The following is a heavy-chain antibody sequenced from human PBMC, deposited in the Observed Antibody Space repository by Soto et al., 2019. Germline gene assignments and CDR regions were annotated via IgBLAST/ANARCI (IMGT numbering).Heavy chain of an antibody. CDR2: IYHTGST. J-gene: IGHJ6*02. CDR3: AREQVPTLDYYGMDV. CDR1: GGSISSVDYY. Sequence: QVQLQESGPGLVKPSQTLSLTCTVSGGSISSVDYYWNWIRQLPGKGLEWIGYIYHTGSTYYNPPLKSRLLILVDTSKNQFSLRLTALTAADTAVYYCAREQVPTLDYYGMDVWGQGTTVTVSS. V-gene: IGHV4-31*03.